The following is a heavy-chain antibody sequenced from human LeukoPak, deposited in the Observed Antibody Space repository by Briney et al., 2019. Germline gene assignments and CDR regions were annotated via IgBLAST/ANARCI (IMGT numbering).Heavy chain of an antibody. J-gene: IGHJ4*02. CDR3: ARLPTVTPEATLFDQ. CDR2: IYPGDSDT. V-gene: IGHV5-51*01. D-gene: IGHD4-17*01. CDR1: GYRFTSYW. Sequence: KRGESLKISCKGSGYRFTSYWIGWVRQMPGEGLEWMGIIYPGDSDTRYSPSFQGQVTISADKSISTAFLQWSSLKASDTAMYYCARLPTVTPEATLFDQWGQGTLVTVSS.